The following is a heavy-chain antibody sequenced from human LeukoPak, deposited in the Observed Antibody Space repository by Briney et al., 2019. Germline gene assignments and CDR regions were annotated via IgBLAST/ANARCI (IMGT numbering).Heavy chain of an antibody. CDR3: ANPDFSDAFDI. CDR1: GFTFKNAW. J-gene: IGHJ3*02. D-gene: IGHD3-3*01. CDR2: ISGSGGST. V-gene: IGHV3-23*01. Sequence: GGSLRLSCEASGFTFKNAWMIWVRQAPGKGPEWVSAISGSGGSTYYADSVKGRLTISRDNSKNTLYLQMNSLRAEDTAVYYCANPDFSDAFDIWGQGTMVTVSS.